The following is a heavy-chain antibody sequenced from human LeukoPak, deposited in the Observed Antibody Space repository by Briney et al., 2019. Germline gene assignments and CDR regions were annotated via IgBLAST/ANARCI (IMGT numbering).Heavy chain of an antibody. CDR3: ARAPPPLPLGDYGYFDY. CDR1: GYTFTGYY. V-gene: IGHV1-2*02. CDR2: INPNSGGT. Sequence: ASVKVSCKASGYTFTGYYMHGVRQAPGQGLEWMGWINPNSGGTNYAQKFQGRVTMTRDTSISTAYMELSRLRSDNTAVYYCARAPPPLPLGDYGYFDYWGQGTLVTVSS. J-gene: IGHJ4*02. D-gene: IGHD4-17*01.